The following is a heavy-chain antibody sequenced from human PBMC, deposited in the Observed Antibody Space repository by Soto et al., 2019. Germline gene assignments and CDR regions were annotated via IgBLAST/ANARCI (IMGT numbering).Heavy chain of an antibody. D-gene: IGHD6-19*01. CDR2: IIPILGIA. Sequence: QVQLVQSGAEVKKTGSSVKVSCKASGGTFSSYTISWVRQAPGQGLVWMGRIIPILGIANYAQKFQGRVTITADKSTSTAYMELSSLRSEDTAVYYCAASPYSSGSNWFDPWGQGTLVTVSS. J-gene: IGHJ5*02. CDR3: AASPYSSGSNWFDP. CDR1: GGTFSSYT. V-gene: IGHV1-69*02.